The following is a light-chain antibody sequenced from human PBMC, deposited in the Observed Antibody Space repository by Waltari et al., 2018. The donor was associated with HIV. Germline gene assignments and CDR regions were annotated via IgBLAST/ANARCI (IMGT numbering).Light chain of an antibody. V-gene: IGKV1-39*01. CDR1: QTIGDY. CDR2: SAT. CDR3: EQIYTFPLFS. J-gene: IGKJ3*01. Sequence: DIQLTQSPSPLSESVGDRVTITCRASQTIGDYVNWYQQKPGKPPKLLIYSATSLQPGVPSRFSGSGSGTDFALTISSLQPEDFAIYYCEQIYTFPLFSFGPGTKVDIK.